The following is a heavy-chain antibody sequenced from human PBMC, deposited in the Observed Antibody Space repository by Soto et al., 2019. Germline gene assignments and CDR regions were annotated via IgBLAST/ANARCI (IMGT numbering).Heavy chain of an antibody. D-gene: IGHD1-7*01. J-gene: IGHJ6*02. CDR3: FRENSCSYHGMDV. Sequence: EVQLVESGGGLVQPGGSLTLSCAGSGFAFSGSTIHWVRQASGKGLEWVGRIRSTANSYATAYAASVKGRFIISRDDSKTTAYLQMSSPKIEDTAVYYCFRENSCSYHGMDVWGQGTTVTVSS. CDR2: IRSTANSYAT. CDR1: GFAFSGST. V-gene: IGHV3-73*02.